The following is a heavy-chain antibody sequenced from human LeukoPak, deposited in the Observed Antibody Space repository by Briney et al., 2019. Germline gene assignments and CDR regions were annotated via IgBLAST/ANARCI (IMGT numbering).Heavy chain of an antibody. CDR3: ARGDPDISFGVAGEAFDI. D-gene: IGHD3-3*01. V-gene: IGHV3-21*01. J-gene: IGHJ3*02. CDR2: ISSSSSYI. CDR1: GFTFSNAW. Sequence: GGSLRLSCAPSGFTFSNAWMNWVRQAPGKGLEWVSSISSSSSYIYYADSTKGRFTISRDNAKKSLYLQMNSLRAEDTAVYYCARGDPDISFGVAGEAFDIWGQGTMVTVSS.